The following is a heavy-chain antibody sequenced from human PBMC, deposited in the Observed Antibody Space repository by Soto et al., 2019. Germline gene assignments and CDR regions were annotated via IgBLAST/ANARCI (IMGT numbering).Heavy chain of an antibody. CDR1: GFTFSSYA. D-gene: IGHD5-18*01. J-gene: IGHJ4*02. V-gene: IGHV3-23*01. CDR3: AKDPLVIQLSPKCSIDF. Sequence: PGGSLRLSCAASGFTFSSYAMTWVRQAPGKGLEWVSAISGSGGSTYYADSVKGRFTISRDNSKNTLYLQMNSLRAEDTAVYYCAKDPLVIQLSPKCSIDFWGQGTLVTVSS. CDR2: ISGSGGST.